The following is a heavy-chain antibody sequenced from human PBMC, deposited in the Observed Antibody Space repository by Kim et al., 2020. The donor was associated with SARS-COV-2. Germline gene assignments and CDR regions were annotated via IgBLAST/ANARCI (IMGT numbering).Heavy chain of an antibody. Sequence: GGSLRLSCAASGFTFSNYAMNWVRQAQGKGLEWVAFIWYDGSSDYYADSVKGRFTISRDNSKNMQYLQMNSLRAEDTAVYYCAKHQGTYSKFEYWGQGTLDTVS. CDR1: GFTFSNYA. D-gene: IGHD1-26*01. CDR3: AKHQGTYSKFEY. CDR2: IWYDGSSD. J-gene: IGHJ4*02. V-gene: IGHV3-30*02.